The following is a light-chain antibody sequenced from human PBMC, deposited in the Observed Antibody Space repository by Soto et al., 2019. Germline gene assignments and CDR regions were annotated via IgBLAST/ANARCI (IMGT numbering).Light chain of an antibody. J-gene: IGKJ4*01. CDR3: QQYITYST. Sequence: DIQMTQSPSTLSASVGDRVTITCRASDSIDTWLAWYQQKPGEAPKLLIYQVSTLQSGVPSRFSGSGPGTEFTLTISGLQPDDCATYYCQQYITYSTFGGGTKVEIK. CDR2: QVS. CDR1: DSIDTW. V-gene: IGKV1-5*03.